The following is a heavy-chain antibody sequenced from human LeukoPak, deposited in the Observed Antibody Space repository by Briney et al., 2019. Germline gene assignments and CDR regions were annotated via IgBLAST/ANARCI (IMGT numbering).Heavy chain of an antibody. V-gene: IGHV3-23*01. J-gene: IGHJ4*02. CDR2: ISSGAGST. CDR3: VYDSSGYPTPAFDY. CDR1: GFTFSSFA. Sequence: GGSLRLSCAASGFTFSSFAIRWVRQAPGKGLGWFMGISSGAGSTNYAASVRGPFTISRGSSKNTLYLQMNSLRAEDTAVYYCVYDSSGYPTPAFDYWGQGTLVTVSS. D-gene: IGHD3-22*01.